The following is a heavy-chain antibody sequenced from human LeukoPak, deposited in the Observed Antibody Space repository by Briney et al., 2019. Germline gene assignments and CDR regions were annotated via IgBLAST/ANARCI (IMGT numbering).Heavy chain of an antibody. V-gene: IGHV3-23*01. CDR3: AKDPGDIVVVPADYFDY. D-gene: IGHD2-2*01. CDR2: ISGSGGST. CDR1: GFTFSSYA. Sequence: GGSLRLSCAASGFTFSSYAMSWVRQAPGKGLEWVSAISGSGGSTYYADSVKGRFTISRDNSKNTLYLQMNSLRAEDTAVYYCAKDPGDIVVVPADYFDYWGQGTLVTVSS. J-gene: IGHJ4*02.